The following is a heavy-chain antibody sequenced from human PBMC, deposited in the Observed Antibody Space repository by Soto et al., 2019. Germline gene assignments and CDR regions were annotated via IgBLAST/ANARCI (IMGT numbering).Heavy chain of an antibody. D-gene: IGHD6-13*01. CDR1: GFTFNNYG. J-gene: IGHJ5*02. V-gene: IGHV3-30*03. CDR2: ISFDGRNT. Sequence: PGGSLRLSCGASGFTFNNYGMHWVRQAPGKGLEWVVVISFDGRNTYYADSVKGRFTISRDNAKNSLYLQMNSLRAEDTAVYYCARHPERIAQIGWFAPWGQGTLVTVSS. CDR3: ARHPERIAQIGWFAP.